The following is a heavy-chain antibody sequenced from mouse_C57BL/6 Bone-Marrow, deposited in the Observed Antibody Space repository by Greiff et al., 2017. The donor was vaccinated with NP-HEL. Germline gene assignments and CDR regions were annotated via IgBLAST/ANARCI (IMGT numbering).Heavy chain of an antibody. D-gene: IGHD1-1*01. Sequence: QVQLKQSGAELVRPGASVTLSCKASGYTFTDYEMHWVKQTPVHGLEWIGAIDPETGGTAYNQKFKGKAILTADKSSSTAYMELRSLTSEDSAVYYCTKVYYYGSSYSAWFAYWGQGTLVTVSA. CDR1: GYTFTDYE. CDR3: TKVYYYGSSYSAWFAY. CDR2: IDPETGGT. J-gene: IGHJ3*01. V-gene: IGHV1-15*01.